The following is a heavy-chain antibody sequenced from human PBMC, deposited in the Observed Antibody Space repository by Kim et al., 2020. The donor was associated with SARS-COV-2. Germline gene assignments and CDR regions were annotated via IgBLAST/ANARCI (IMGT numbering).Heavy chain of an antibody. CDR2: IYYSGNT. CDR3: ARTIAGRPEAFDI. CDR1: GGSISSSNYY. D-gene: IGHD6-6*01. J-gene: IGHJ3*02. Sequence: SDTLSLTCTVSGGSISSSNYYWGWIRQPPGKGLEWIGYIYYSGNTYYNPSLKSRVTVSVDTSKNQFSLKLSSVTAADTAVYYCARTIAGRPEAFDIWGQGTMVPVSS. V-gene: IGHV4-39*01.